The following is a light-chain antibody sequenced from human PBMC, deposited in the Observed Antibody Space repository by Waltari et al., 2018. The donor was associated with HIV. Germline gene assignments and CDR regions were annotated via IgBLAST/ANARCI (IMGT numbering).Light chain of an antibody. CDR1: NIGSER. CDR3: QVWHRSSDHWV. J-gene: IGLJ3*02. V-gene: IGLV3-21*02. Sequence: SYVLTQPPSVSMAPGQTAKITCGGNNIGSERVHWYQQKPGQAPVVVVYDDSDRPSGIPERFSGSNSGDTATLTISRVEAGDEADYYCQVWHRSSDHWVFGGGTKLTVL. CDR2: DDS.